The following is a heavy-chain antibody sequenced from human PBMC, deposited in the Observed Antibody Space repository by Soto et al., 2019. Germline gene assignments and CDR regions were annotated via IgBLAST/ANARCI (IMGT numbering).Heavy chain of an antibody. V-gene: IGHV3-30*04. D-gene: IGHD6-13*01. CDR1: GFTFAYYS. CDR2: ISYEGTNK. Sequence: QVQLVESGGGVVQPGRSLRLSCAASGFTFAYYSIHWVRQAPGKGLECVEVISYEGTNKYYADSVKGRFTISRDNSKNTLYMPMNSLRAEDTAVYYCARDREPQVVVDYFYYVMDVWGQGTTVTVS. J-gene: IGHJ6*02. CDR3: ARDREPQVVVDYFYYVMDV.